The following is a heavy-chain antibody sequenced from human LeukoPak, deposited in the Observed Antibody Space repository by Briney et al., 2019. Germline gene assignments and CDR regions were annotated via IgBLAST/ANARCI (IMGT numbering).Heavy chain of an antibody. D-gene: IGHD3-22*01. V-gene: IGHV4-34*01. CDR1: GGSFSGYY. CDR3: ARGDRITMIVEGAFDI. CDR2: INHSGST. Sequence: PSETLSLTCAVYGGSFSGYYWSWIRQPPGKGLEWIGEINHSGSTNYNPSLKSRVTISVDTSKNQFSLKPSSVTAADTAVYYCARGDRITMIVEGAFDIWGQGTMVTVSS. J-gene: IGHJ3*02.